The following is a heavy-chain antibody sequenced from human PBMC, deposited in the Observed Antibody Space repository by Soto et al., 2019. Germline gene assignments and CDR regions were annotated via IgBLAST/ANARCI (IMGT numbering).Heavy chain of an antibody. CDR1: GFTFSSYS. Sequence: GGSLRLSCAASGFTFSSYSMNWVRQAPGKGLEWVSSISSSSSYIYYADSVKGRFTISRDNAKNSLYLQMNSLRAEDTAVYYCASPIAVAGTEYFQHWGQDTLVTVSS. D-gene: IGHD6-19*01. CDR3: ASPIAVAGTEYFQH. CDR2: ISSSSSYI. V-gene: IGHV3-21*01. J-gene: IGHJ1*01.